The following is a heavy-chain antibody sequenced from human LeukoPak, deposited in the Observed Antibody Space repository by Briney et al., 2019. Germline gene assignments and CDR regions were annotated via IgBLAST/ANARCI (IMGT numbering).Heavy chain of an antibody. CDR1: GFTFDDYA. CDR2: ITEHSDKT. Sequence: GGSLRLSCVASGFTFDDYAMHWVRHAPGKGLEGVSLITEHSDKTYYAGSVRGRFTISRDNSKNSLYLQMSSLRTDDTALYYCAKGGRGDSFYSWFDPWGQGTLVTVSS. D-gene: IGHD2-15*01. CDR3: AKGGRGDSFYSWFDP. V-gene: IGHV3-43*02. J-gene: IGHJ5*02.